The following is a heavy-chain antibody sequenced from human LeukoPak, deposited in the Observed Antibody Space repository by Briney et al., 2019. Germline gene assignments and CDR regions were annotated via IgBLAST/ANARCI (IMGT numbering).Heavy chain of an antibody. J-gene: IGHJ4*02. CDR1: GYTFTGYY. D-gene: IGHD3-10*01. CDR2: INPNSGGT. CDR3: ARASSGYYYGSGSYYMAY. V-gene: IGHV1-2*02. Sequence: GASVKVSCKASGYTFTGYYMHWVRQAPGQGLEWMGWINPNSGGTNYAQKFQGRVTMTRDTSISTAYMELSRLRSDDTAVYYCARASSGYYYGSGSYYMAYWGQGTLVTVSS.